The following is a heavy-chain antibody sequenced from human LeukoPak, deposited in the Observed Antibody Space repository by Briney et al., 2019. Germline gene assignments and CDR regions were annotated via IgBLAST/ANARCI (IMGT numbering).Heavy chain of an antibody. D-gene: IGHD2-15*01. J-gene: IGHJ5*02. CDR2: ITEHSDKT. CDR3: AKGGRGDSFYSWFDP. CDR1: GFTFDDYA. Sequence: GGSLRLSCVASGFTFDDYAMHWVRQAPGKGLEWVSLITEHSDKTYYAGSVRGRFTISRDNSKNSLYLQMSSLRTDDTALYYCAKGGRGDSFYSWFDPWGPGTLVTVSS. V-gene: IGHV3-43*02.